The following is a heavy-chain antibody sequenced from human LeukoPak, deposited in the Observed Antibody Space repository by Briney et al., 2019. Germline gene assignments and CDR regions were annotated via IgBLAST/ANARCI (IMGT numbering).Heavy chain of an antibody. J-gene: IGHJ4*02. D-gene: IGHD3-22*01. CDR3: AREAEGARYYDSSGYYGY. CDR2: ISAYNGNT. V-gene: IGHV1-18*01. CDR1: GYTFTSYG. Sequence: GASVKVSCKASGYTFTSYGISWVRQAPGQGLEWMGWISAYNGNTNYAQKLQGRVTMTTDTSTSTAYMELRSLRSDDTAVYYCAREAEGARYYDSSGYYGYWGQGTLVTVSS.